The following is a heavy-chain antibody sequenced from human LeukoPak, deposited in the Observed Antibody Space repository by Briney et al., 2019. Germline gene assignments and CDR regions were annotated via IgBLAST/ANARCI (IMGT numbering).Heavy chain of an antibody. CDR2: IIPILGIA. D-gene: IGHD3-3*01. Sequence: GASVKVSCKASGGTFSSYAISWVRQAPGQGLEWVGRIIPILGIANYAQKFQGRVTITADKSTSTAYMELSSLRSEDTAVYYCARGYYDFWSGYYTHFDYWGQGTLVTVSS. CDR3: ARGYYDFWSGYYTHFDY. J-gene: IGHJ4*02. V-gene: IGHV1-69*04. CDR1: GGTFSSYA.